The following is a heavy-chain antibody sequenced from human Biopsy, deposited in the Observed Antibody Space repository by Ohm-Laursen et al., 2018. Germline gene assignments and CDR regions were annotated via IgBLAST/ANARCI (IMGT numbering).Heavy chain of an antibody. CDR2: INPSGSDA. D-gene: IGHD3-10*01. Sequence: ASVKVSCKASGYTFTNYYMHWVRQAPGQGLEWMGIINPSGSDATYAQKFQGRVTMTRDTSTSTAYMDLSSLRSEDTAVYYCAADSGSGSHFRFDYWGQGAVVSVSS. CDR3: AADSGSGSHFRFDY. J-gene: IGHJ4*02. CDR1: GYTFTNYY. V-gene: IGHV1-46*01.